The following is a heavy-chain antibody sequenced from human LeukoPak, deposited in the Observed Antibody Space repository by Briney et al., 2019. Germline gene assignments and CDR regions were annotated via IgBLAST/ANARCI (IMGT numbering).Heavy chain of an antibody. CDR2: ISHSGNT. Sequence: SETLSLTCAVYGGSFSGYYWSWIRQPPGKGLEWIGEISHSGNTIYNPSLKSRVTISVDTSKNQFSLKVTSVTAADTAVYYCARSSAYYYYYMDVWGKGTTVTVSS. CDR3: ARSSAYYYYYMDV. CDR1: GGSFSGYY. J-gene: IGHJ6*03. D-gene: IGHD3-22*01. V-gene: IGHV4-34*01.